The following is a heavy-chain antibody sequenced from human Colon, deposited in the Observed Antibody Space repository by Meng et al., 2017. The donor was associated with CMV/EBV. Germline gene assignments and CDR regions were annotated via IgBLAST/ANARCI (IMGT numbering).Heavy chain of an antibody. CDR1: GFSLNTYS. Sequence: GGSLRLSCAASGFSLNTYSMNWIRQAPGKGLEWVSTISSSSTYIFYAESVKGRFTISRDNAKNSLYLQMSSLRAEDTAVYYCARTLGHCNSTSCPDAFDVWGQGTMVTVSS. J-gene: IGHJ3*01. CDR3: ARTLGHCNSTSCPDAFDV. V-gene: IGHV3-21*01. D-gene: IGHD2-2*01. CDR2: ISSSSTYI.